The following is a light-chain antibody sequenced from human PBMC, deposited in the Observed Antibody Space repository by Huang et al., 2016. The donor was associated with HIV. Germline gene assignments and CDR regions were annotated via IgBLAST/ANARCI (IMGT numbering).Light chain of an antibody. CDR2: GTS. V-gene: IGKV1-39*01. CDR3: QQSYNTVYT. CDR1: QSISNY. Sequence: DIQMDQSPSSLSASVGDRVTITCRASQSISNYLNWYQQKPGKAPNLLIYGTSNLQSGVPSRVSGRGSGTDFTLTISGLQPDDSATYYCQQSYNTVYTFGQGTKLEI. J-gene: IGKJ2*01.